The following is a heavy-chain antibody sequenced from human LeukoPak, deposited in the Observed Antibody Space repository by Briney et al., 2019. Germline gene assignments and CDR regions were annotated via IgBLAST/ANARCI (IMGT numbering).Heavy chain of an antibody. J-gene: IGHJ6*03. D-gene: IGHD2-2*01. V-gene: IGHV6-1*01. CDR2: TYYRSKWYN. CDR3: ARAPVVPAPPDYYYYYMDV. CDR1: GDSVSSNSAA. Sequence: SQTLSPTCAISGDSVSSNSAAWTWIRQSPSRGLEWLGRTYYRSKWYNDYAVSVKSRITINPDTSKNQFSLQLNSVTPEDTAVYYCARAPVVPAPPDYYYYYMDVWGKGTTVTVSS.